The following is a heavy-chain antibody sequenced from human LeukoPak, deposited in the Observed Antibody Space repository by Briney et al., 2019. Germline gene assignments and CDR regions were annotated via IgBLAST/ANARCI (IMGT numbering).Heavy chain of an antibody. CDR3: VRRRKDLNWFDP. CDR1: GDSISNSDYY. J-gene: IGHJ5*02. V-gene: IGHV4-39*01. CDR2: INYSGHT. Sequence: PSETLSLTCAVSGDSISNSDYYWGWIRQSPGKGLEWITLINYSGHTFYNPSLRSRVTISVDMPKNQFSLNLNSVTAADTAVYYCVRRRKDLNWFDPWGQGTLVTVSS.